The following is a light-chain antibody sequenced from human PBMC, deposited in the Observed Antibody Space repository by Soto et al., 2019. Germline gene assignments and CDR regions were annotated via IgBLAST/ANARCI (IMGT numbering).Light chain of an antibody. CDR2: DA. Sequence: EIVLTQSPGTLSLSPGERATLSCRASQSVSSYLAWYQQKPGQAPRLLIYDANRATGIPVRFSGSGSGTDFTLTISSLEPEDFAVYYCQQRSNWPITFGQGTRLEI. V-gene: IGKV3-11*01. CDR1: QSVSSY. J-gene: IGKJ5*01. CDR3: QQRSNWPIT.